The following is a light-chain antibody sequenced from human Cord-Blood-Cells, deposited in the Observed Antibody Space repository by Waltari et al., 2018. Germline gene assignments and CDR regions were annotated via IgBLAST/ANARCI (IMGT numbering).Light chain of an antibody. Sequence: DIQMTQSPSSLSASVGDRVTITCRASQSISSPLNWYQQKPGKAPKLLIYAASSLQSGVPSSFSGSGSGTDFTLTISSLQPEDFATYYCQQSYSTPQTFGQGTKVEIK. CDR3: QQSYSTPQT. CDR2: AAS. CDR1: QSISSP. V-gene: IGKV1-39*01. J-gene: IGKJ1*01.